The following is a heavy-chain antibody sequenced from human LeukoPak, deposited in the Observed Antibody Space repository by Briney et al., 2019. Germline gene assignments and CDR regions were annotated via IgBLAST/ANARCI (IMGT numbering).Heavy chain of an antibody. V-gene: IGHV3-23*01. D-gene: IGHD3-22*01. CDR2: ISGSGGST. Sequence: GGSLRLSCAASGFTFSSYAMSWVRQAPGKGLEWVSAISGSGGSTYYADSVKGRFTISRDNSKNTLYLQMNSLRAEDTAVYYCAKTGNEYYYDSSGYYYDYWGQGTLVTVSS. CDR3: AKTGNEYYYDSSGYYYDY. CDR1: GFTFSSYA. J-gene: IGHJ4*02.